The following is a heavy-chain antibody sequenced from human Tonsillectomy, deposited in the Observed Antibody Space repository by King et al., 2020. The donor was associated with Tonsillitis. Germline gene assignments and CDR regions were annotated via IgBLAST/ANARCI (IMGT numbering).Heavy chain of an antibody. D-gene: IGHD2-2*01. CDR3: ARDPGSSTYQPPNNYYYIGMDV. V-gene: IGHV3-48*02. CDR1: GFTFSSYS. CDR2: ITSSSSTI. J-gene: IGHJ6*02. Sequence: VQLVESGGDLVQPGGSLRLSCAASGFTFSSYSMNWVRLAPGKGLEWVSYITSSSSTIYYAGTVKGRFTISRDNAKKSLYLQMNSLRDEDTAVYYCARDPGSSTYQPPNNYYYIGMDVWGQGTTVTGSS.